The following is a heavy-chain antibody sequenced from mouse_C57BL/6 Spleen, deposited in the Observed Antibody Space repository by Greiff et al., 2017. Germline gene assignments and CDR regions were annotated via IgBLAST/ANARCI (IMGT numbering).Heavy chain of an antibody. CDR1: GYTFTEYT. V-gene: IGHV1-62-2*01. J-gene: IGHJ2*01. D-gene: IGHD3-2*02. CDR3: ARHDGLDSSGYASDY. CDR2: FYPGSGSI. Sequence: VQLQQSGAELVKPGASVKLSCKASGYTFTEYTIHWVKQRSGQGLEWIGWFYPGSGSIKYNEKFKDKATVTADKSSSTVNMELSRLTSEDSAVYFCARHDGLDSSGYASDYWGQGTTLTVSS.